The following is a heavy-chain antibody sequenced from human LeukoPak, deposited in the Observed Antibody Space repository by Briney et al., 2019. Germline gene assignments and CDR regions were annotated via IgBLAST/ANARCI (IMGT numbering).Heavy chain of an antibody. Sequence: ASVKVSCKASGYTFTGYYMHWVRQAPGQGLEWMGWINPNSGGTNYAQKFQGRVTTTRDTSISTAYMELSRLRSDDTAVYYCARLGFPLSRLNMVRGSEVGYWGQGTLVTVSS. J-gene: IGHJ4*02. CDR2: INPNSGGT. D-gene: IGHD3-10*01. CDR3: ARLGFPLSRLNMVRGSEVGY. CDR1: GYTFTGYY. V-gene: IGHV1-2*02.